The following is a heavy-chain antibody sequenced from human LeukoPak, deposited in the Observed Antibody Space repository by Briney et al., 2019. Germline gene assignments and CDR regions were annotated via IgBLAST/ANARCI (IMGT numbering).Heavy chain of an antibody. V-gene: IGHV3-23*01. CDR1: GGSISSYY. CDR3: AKEGVAGGWVLYSFDY. D-gene: IGHD6-19*01. J-gene: IGHJ4*02. Sequence: ETLSLTCTVPGGSISSYYWSWIRQPPGKGLEWVSAISGSGGSTYYADSVKGRFTISRDNSKNTLYLQMNSLGAEDTAVYYCAKEGVAGGWVLYSFDYWGQGTLVTVSS. CDR2: ISGSGGST.